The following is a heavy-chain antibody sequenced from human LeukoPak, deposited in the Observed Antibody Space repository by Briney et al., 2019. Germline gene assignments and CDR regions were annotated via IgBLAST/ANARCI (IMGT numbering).Heavy chain of an antibody. CDR3: ARGSNSLGMGGAVDY. D-gene: IGHD7-27*01. Sequence: GGSLRLSCAASGFTFSSYSMNWVRQAPGKGLEWVSSISSSSSYIYYADSVKGRFTISRDNAKNSLYLQMNSLRAEDTAVYYCARGSNSLGMGGAVDYWGQGTLVTVSS. CDR1: GFTFSSYS. V-gene: IGHV3-21*01. CDR2: ISSSSSYI. J-gene: IGHJ4*02.